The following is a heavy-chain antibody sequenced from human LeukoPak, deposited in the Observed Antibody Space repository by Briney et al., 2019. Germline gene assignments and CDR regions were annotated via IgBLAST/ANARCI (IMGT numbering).Heavy chain of an antibody. CDR2: IYPDDSDT. D-gene: IGHD5-24*01. CDR1: GYSFTSRW. Sequence: GESLKISCKGSGYSFTSRWIGWVRQMPGKGLEWMGIIYPDDSDTRYNPSFQGQVTMSADKSISTAYLQWSRLKASDTAMYYCARLEMATIDYWGQGTLVTVSS. CDR3: ARLEMATIDY. J-gene: IGHJ4*02. V-gene: IGHV5-51*01.